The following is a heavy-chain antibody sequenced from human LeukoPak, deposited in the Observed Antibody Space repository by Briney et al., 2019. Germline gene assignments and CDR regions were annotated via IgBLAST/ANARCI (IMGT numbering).Heavy chain of an antibody. CDR2: IYYSGST. J-gene: IGHJ3*02. D-gene: IGHD3-10*01. V-gene: IGHV4-31*03. CDR3: ARAPRITMVRGVINAFDI. Sequence: SETLSLTCTVSGGSISSGGCYWSWIRQHPGKGLEWIGYIYYSGSTYYNPSLKSRVTISVDTSKNQFSLKLSSVTAADTAVYYCARAPRITMVRGVINAFDIWGQGTMVTVSS. CDR1: GGSISSGGCY.